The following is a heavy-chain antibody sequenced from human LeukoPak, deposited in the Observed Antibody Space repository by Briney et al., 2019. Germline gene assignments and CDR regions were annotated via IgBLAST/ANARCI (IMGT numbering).Heavy chain of an antibody. J-gene: IGHJ6*02. D-gene: IGHD5-18*01. CDR1: GFTVSSNY. CDR3: GRSNPEYSYGQAYYGMDV. Sequence: GGSLRLSCAASGFTVSSNYMSWVRQAPGKGLAWVSVIYSGGSTYYADCVQGRFTISRDNSKNTPYLQMKSPRAEDTAVYYCGRSNPEYSYGQAYYGMDVWGQGTTVTVSS. V-gene: IGHV3-53*01. CDR2: IYSGGST.